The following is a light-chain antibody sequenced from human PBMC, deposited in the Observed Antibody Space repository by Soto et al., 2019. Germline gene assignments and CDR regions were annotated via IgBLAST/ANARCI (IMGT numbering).Light chain of an antibody. V-gene: IGKV3D-15*01. CDR3: QQYNNWPPWT. Sequence: EIVMTQSPATLSVSPGERATLSCRASQSVSSNLAWYQQKPGQAPRLLIYGASIRATGIPARFSGSGSGTEFTLTISSLQSEDFAVYYCQQYNNWPPWTFGQGPKVEIK. CDR1: QSVSSN. CDR2: GAS. J-gene: IGKJ1*01.